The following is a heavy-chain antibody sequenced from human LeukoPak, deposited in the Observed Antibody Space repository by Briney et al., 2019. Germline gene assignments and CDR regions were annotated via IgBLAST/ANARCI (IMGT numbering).Heavy chain of an antibody. V-gene: IGHV4-4*07. CDR1: GGSISSYY. D-gene: IGHD3-10*01. J-gene: IGHJ4*02. CDR2: IYTSGST. CDR3: ARDRALLWFGESTYYFDY. Sequence: SETLSLTCTVSGGSISSYYWSWVRQPAGKGLEWIGRIYTSGSTNYNPSLKSRVTMSVDTSKNQFSLKLSSVTAADTAVYYCARDRALLWFGESTYYFDYWGQGTLVTVSS.